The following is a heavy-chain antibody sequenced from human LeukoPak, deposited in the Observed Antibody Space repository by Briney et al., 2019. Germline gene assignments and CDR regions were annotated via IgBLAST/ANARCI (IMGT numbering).Heavy chain of an antibody. CDR2: IYYSGST. D-gene: IGHD6-19*01. CDR1: GGSISSSSYY. Sequence: SETLSLTCTVSGGSISSSSYYWGWIRQPPGKGLEWIGSIYYSGSTCYNPSLKSRVTISVDTSKNQFSLKLSSVTAADTAVYYCANIPQSSGWYEYFQHWGQGTLVTVSS. V-gene: IGHV4-39*01. J-gene: IGHJ1*01. CDR3: ANIPQSSGWYEYFQH.